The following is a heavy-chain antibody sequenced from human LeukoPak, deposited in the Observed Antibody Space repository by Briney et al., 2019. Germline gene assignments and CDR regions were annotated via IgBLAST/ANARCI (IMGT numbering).Heavy chain of an antibody. Sequence: SGGSLRLSCAASGFTFSTYWMHWVRQAPGRGLVWVSRINSDGSSTSYADSVKGRFTISRDNSKNTLYLQMNSLRAEDTAVYYCAREGVGSSWYLNYWGQGTLVTVSS. J-gene: IGHJ4*02. CDR3: AREGVGSSWYLNY. CDR1: GFTFSTYW. V-gene: IGHV3-74*01. D-gene: IGHD6-13*01. CDR2: INSDGSST.